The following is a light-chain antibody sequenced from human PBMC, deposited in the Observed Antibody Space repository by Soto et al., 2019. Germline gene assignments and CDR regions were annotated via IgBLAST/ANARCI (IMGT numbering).Light chain of an antibody. V-gene: IGKV3-15*01. Sequence: IVLTQSPGTLSLSPGERATLSCRASQSLSTSSLAWYQQRPGQAPRLLIYGISTRATDIPARFSGSGSGTEFTLTISSLQSEDFAVYYCQQYNNWPLTFGGGTKVEIK. CDR3: QQYNNWPLT. CDR1: QSLSTSS. J-gene: IGKJ4*01. CDR2: GIS.